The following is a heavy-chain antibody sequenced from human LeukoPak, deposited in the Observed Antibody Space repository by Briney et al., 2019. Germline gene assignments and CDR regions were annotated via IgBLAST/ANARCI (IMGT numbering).Heavy chain of an antibody. CDR1: GFTFSSYG. J-gene: IGHJ4*02. Sequence: ASVKVSCKASGFTFSSYGFSWVRQAPGQGLEWVGWISAYNGDTKYAQKLQGRISMTTDTSTSTAYMELSSLRSEDTAVYYCARDLAPDYWGQGTLVTVSS. CDR3: ARDLAPDY. CDR2: ISAYNGDT. V-gene: IGHV1-18*01.